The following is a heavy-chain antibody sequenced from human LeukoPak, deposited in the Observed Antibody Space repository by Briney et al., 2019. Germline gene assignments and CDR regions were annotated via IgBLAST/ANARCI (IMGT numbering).Heavy chain of an antibody. V-gene: IGHV3-21*01. CDR1: GFTFSSYS. CDR2: ISSSSSYI. D-gene: IGHD2-8*01. J-gene: IGHJ5*02. CDR3: ARDGGYCTNGVCSRGLVGP. Sequence: PGGSLRLSRAASGFTFSSYSMNWVRQAPGKGLEWVSSISSSSSYIYYADSVKGRFTISRDNAKNSLYLQMNSLRAEDTAVYYCARDGGYCTNGVCSRGLVGPWGQGTLVTVSS.